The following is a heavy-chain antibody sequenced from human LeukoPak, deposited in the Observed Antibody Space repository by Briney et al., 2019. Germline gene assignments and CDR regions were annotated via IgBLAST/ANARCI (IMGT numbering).Heavy chain of an antibody. CDR3: ARGQTWIQLWP. CDR2: IKQDGSEK. D-gene: IGHD5-18*01. CDR1: GFTPSSYW. Sequence: PGGSLRLSCAASGFTPSSYWMSWVRQAPGKGLEWVANIKQDGSEKYYVDSVKGRFNISRDNAKNSLYLQMNSLRDEDTAVYYCARGQTWIQLWPRGQGTLVTVSS. V-gene: IGHV3-7*04. J-gene: IGHJ5*02.